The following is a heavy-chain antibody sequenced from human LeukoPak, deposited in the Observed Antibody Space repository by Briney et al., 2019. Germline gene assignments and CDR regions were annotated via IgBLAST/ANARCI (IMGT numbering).Heavy chain of an antibody. D-gene: IGHD4-17*01. CDR3: ARDHYGLGRKKNSDAFDI. V-gene: IGHV3-21*01. CDR1: GFTVSSNY. CDR2: ISSSSSYI. Sequence: PGGSLRLSCAASGFTVSSNYMSWVRQAPGKGLEWVSSISSSSSYIYYADSVKGRFTISRDNAKNPLYLQMNSLRAEDTAVYYCARDHYGLGRKKNSDAFDIWGQGTMVTVSS. J-gene: IGHJ3*02.